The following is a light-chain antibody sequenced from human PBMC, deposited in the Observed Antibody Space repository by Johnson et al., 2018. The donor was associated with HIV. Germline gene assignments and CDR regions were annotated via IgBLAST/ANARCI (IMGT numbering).Light chain of an antibody. CDR1: SCDIGNNY. CDR2: DNN. J-gene: IGLJ1*01. Sequence: QSVLTQPPSVSAAPGQKVTISCSGSSCDIGNNYVSWHQQLPGTAPKLLISDNNKRPSGIPDRFSGSKSGTSATLGITGLQTGDEADYYCGTWDSSRSSGLYVFGTGTEVTVL. V-gene: IGLV1-51*01. CDR3: GTWDSSRSSGLYV.